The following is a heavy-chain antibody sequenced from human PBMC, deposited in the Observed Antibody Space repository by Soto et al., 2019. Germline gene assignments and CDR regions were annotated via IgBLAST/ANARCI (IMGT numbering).Heavy chain of an antibody. D-gene: IGHD2-2*01. CDR2: IYYSGST. CDR3: ARQVRGYCSSTSCPNYYYYYMDV. J-gene: IGHJ6*03. Sequence: SETLSLTCTVSGGSISSYYWSWIRQPPGKGLEWIGYIYYSGSTNYNPSLKSRVTISVDTSKNQFSLKLSSVTAADTAVYYCARQVRGYCSSTSCPNYYYYYMDVWGKGTTVTVSS. V-gene: IGHV4-59*08. CDR1: GGSISSYY.